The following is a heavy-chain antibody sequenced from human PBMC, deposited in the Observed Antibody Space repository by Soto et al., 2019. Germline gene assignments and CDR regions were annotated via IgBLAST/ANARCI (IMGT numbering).Heavy chain of an antibody. V-gene: IGHV1-3*05. D-gene: IGHD2-21*01. CDR1: GYIFTDYA. CDR3: ATSDWVW. Sequence: QVLLVQSGAEEKKPGASVRLSCRTSGYIFTDYAIHWVRQAPGQGLEWMGWINAGNGDTRYSPTIQGRVSITRDTSASTAYMELRNLRSKDPATYFCATSDWVWWGQGALVTVSS. J-gene: IGHJ4*02. CDR2: INAGNGDT.